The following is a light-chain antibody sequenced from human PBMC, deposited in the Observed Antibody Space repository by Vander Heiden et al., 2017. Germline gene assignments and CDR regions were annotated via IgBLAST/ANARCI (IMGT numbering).Light chain of an antibody. CDR2: SNN. J-gene: IGLJ3*02. V-gene: IGLV1-44*01. CDR3: AAWDDSLNGPV. CDR1: SSTIGTNT. Sequence: QSVLPQPPSASGTPGPRGTISCSGSSSTIGTNTVNWYQQLPGTAPKLLIYSNNQRPSGVPDRFSGSKSGTSASLAISGLQSEDEADYYCAAWDDSLNGPVFGGGTKLTVL.